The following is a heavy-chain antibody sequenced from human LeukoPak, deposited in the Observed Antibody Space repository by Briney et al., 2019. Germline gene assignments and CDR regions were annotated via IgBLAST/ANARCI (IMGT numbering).Heavy chain of an antibody. CDR3: ARLSRWFDP. J-gene: IGHJ5*02. Sequence: PSETLSLTCTVSGGSISTTSDYWGWIRQPPGKGLEWIGSIYFSGGTYYNPSLKSRVTISVDTSKNQFSLKMRSVTTAETAVYYCARLSRWFDPWGQGTLVTVSS. V-gene: IGHV4-39*01. CDR1: GGSISTTSDY. CDR2: IYFSGGT.